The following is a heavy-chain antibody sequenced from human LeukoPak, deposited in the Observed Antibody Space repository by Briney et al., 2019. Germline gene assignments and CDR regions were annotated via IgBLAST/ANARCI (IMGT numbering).Heavy chain of an antibody. V-gene: IGHV4-34*01. CDR1: GGSFSGYY. D-gene: IGHD4-11*01. CDR3: ARGQALVEATVTTTWYFDL. CDR2: INHSGST. J-gene: IGHJ2*01. Sequence: SETLSLTCAVYGGSFSGYYWSWIRQPPGKGLEWIGGINHSGSTNYNPSLKSRVTISVDTSKNQFSLKLSSVTAADTAVYYCARGQALVEATVTTTWYFDLWGRGTLVTVSS.